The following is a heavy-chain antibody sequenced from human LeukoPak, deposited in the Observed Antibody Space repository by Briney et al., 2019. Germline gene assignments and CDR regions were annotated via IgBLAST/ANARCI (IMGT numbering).Heavy chain of an antibody. CDR3: ARDQYDTWSRRGNFDS. CDR2: IKLDGSEK. CDR1: GFTFGKYW. J-gene: IGHJ4*02. V-gene: IGHV3-7*03. Sequence: GGSLRLSCVAFGFTFGKYWMSWVRQAPGKGLEWVANIKLDGSEKNYVDSVKGRFTISRDNTKNSLYLQMNSLRAEDTAVFYCARDQYDTWSRRGNFDSWGQGTLVIVSS. D-gene: IGHD3-3*01.